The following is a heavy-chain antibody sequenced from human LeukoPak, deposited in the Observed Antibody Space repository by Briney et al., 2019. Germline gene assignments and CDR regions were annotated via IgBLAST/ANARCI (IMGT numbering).Heavy chain of an antibody. CDR2: ISYDGTKQ. J-gene: IGHJ4*02. V-gene: IGHV3-30-3*01. Sequence: PGRSLRLSCEGSGFTFSINALHWVRQAPGKGLEWLAVISYDGTKQYFADSVKGRFTISRDNVKNSLYLEMNSLRVEDSAVYYCARDHYFDISGYLDYWGQGTPVTVSS. D-gene: IGHD3-22*01. CDR3: ARDHYFDISGYLDY. CDR1: GFTFSINA.